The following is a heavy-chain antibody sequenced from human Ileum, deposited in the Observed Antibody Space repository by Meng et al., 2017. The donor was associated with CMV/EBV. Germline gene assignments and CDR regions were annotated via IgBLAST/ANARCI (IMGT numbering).Heavy chain of an antibody. Sequence: TCTAYYMHGMRQAREQGLEGMGWMKPNRGGTNNEKKFQGRVTMTRDTSISTAYMELRRLRSDDTAVYYGARGGMIGVVIPPGDWFDPWGRGTLVTVSS. CDR1: TCTAYY. J-gene: IGHJ5*02. CDR3: ARGGMIGVVIPPGDWFDP. D-gene: IGHD3-22*01. V-gene: IGHV1-2*02. CDR2: MKPNRGGT.